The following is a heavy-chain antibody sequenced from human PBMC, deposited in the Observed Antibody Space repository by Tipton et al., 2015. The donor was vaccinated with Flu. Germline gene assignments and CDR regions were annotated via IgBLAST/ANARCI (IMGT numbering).Heavy chain of an antibody. CDR2: ISYDGSNK. V-gene: IGHV3-30*01. J-gene: IGHJ4*02. D-gene: IGHD2-8*02. CDR3: ARDLVGSGIDY. CDR1: GFIFSSYA. Sequence: SLRLSCAASGFIFSSYAMHWVRQAPGKGLEWVAVISYDGSNKYYADSVKGRFTISRDNSKNTLYLQMNSLRAEDTAVYYCARDLVGSGIDYWGQGTLVTVSS.